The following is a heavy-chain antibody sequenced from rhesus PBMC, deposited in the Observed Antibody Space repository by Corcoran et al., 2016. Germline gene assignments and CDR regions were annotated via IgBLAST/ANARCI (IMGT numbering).Heavy chain of an antibody. CDR2: ISGSSAAT. V-gene: IGHV4-65*01. CDR1: GGSVSSGHW. CDR3: ARGSTVDY. Sequence: QVQLQESGPGLVKPSETLSLTCAVSGGSVSSGHWWNWIRQPPGKGLEWIGYISGSSAATYYNPCLKSRVTFSRDTSKNHFSLRLNSVTAADTAMYYCARGSTVDYWGPGVLVTVSS. J-gene: IGHJ4*01.